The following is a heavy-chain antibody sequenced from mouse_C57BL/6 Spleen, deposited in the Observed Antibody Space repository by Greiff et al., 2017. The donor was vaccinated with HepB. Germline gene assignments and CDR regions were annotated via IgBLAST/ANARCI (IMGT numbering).Heavy chain of an antibody. CDR2: INPGSGGT. CDR3: ASEDSGWFAY. Sequence: QVQLKESGAELVRPGTSVKVSCKASGYAFTNYLIEWVKQRPGQGLEWIGVINPGSGGTNYNEKFKGKATLTADKSSSTAYMQLSSLTSEDSAVYFCASEDSGWFAYWGQGTLVTVSA. J-gene: IGHJ3*01. D-gene: IGHD3-2*01. V-gene: IGHV1-54*01. CDR1: GYAFTNYL.